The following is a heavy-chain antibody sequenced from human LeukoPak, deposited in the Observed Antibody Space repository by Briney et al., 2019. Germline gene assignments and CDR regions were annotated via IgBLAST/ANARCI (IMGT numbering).Heavy chain of an antibody. J-gene: IGHJ6*02. CDR1: GFTFSSYG. CDR3: ARPPSITNPYYGLDV. D-gene: IGHD3-3*01. Sequence: GGSLRLSCAASGFTFSSYGMNWVRQGPGKGLEWVSYISASGGTIYYTDSVKGRFTISRDDAEKSLYLQMNSLTADDTAVYYCARPPSITNPYYGLDVWGQGTTVTVSS. CDR2: ISASGGTI. V-gene: IGHV3-48*03.